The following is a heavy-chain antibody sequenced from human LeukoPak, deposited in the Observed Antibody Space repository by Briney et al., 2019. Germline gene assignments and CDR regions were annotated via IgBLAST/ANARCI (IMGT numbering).Heavy chain of an antibody. CDR1: GFTLSSYS. CDR3: ATSGYCSGGSCNPVYFQH. V-gene: IGHV3-21*01. D-gene: IGHD2-15*01. J-gene: IGHJ1*01. Sequence: PGGSLRLSCAASGFTLSSYSMNWVRQAPGKRLEWFSSISTSSSYIYYADSMKGRFTISRDNAKISLYLQMNSLRAEDTAVYYCATSGYCSGGSCNPVYFQHWGQGTLVTVSS. CDR2: ISTSSSYI.